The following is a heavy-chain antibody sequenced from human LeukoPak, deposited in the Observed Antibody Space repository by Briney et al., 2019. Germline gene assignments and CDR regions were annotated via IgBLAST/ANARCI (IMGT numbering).Heavy chain of an antibody. CDR3: ARPIGEHAFDI. D-gene: IGHD1-26*01. CDR2: ISAYNGKT. CDR1: GYTFTSYG. J-gene: IGHJ3*02. Sequence: ASVKVSCKASGYTFTSYGISWVRQAPGQGLEWMGWISAYNGKTIHAQKLQDRVTMTTDTPTSTGCMELRSLISDDTAVYYCARPIGEHAFDIWGQGTMVTVSS. V-gene: IGHV1-18*01.